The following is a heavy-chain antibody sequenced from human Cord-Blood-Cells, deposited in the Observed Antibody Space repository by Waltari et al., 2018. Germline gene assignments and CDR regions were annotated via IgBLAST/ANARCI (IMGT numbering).Heavy chain of an antibody. CDR3: ARSIAARYYYYYYMDV. D-gene: IGHD6-6*01. V-gene: IGHV1-3*01. Sequence: QVQLVQSGAEVKKPGASVKVSCKASGYTFTSYAMHWVRQAPGQRLEWMGWINAGNGNTKYSQKFQGRVTITRDTSASTAYMELSSLRSEDTAVYYCARSIAARYYYYYYMDVWGKGTTVTVSS. CDR1: GYTFTSYA. J-gene: IGHJ6*03. CDR2: INAGNGNT.